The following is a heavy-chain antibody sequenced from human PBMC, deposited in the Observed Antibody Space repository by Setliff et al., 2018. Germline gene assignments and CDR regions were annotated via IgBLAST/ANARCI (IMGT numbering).Heavy chain of an antibody. J-gene: IGHJ6*03. CDR2: FYHSESM. V-gene: IGHV4-59*08. CDR3: ARAYYYASVNSHNYYMDV. Sequence: PSETLSLTCNVSGGSISSSYWSWIRQSPGKGLEWIGYFYHSESMSYNPSIKGRVTMSADTSKNQVSLKLTSVSAADTAVYYCARAYYYASVNSHNYYMDVWGKGIAVTVSS. CDR1: GGSISSSY. D-gene: IGHD3-10*01.